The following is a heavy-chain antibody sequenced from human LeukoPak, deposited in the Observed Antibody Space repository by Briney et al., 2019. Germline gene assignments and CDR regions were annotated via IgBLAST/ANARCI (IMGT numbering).Heavy chain of an antibody. D-gene: IGHD6-19*01. CDR2: IIPILGIA. CDR3: ARVSGTTEVAGYNWFDP. Sequence: SVKVSCKASGGTFSSYAISWVRQVPGQGLEWMGRIIPILGIANYAQKFQGRVTITADKSTSTAYMELSSLRSEDTAVYYCARVSGTTEVAGYNWFDPWGQGTLVTVSS. J-gene: IGHJ5*02. CDR1: GGTFSSYA. V-gene: IGHV1-69*04.